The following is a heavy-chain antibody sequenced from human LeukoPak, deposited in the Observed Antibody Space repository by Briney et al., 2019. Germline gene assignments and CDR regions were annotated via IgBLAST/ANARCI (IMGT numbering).Heavy chain of an antibody. V-gene: IGHV3-64*02. CDR2: INTDGRIT. D-gene: IGHD1-26*01. CDR1: GFSFRNYA. J-gene: IGHJ4*02. CDR3: TRDGGSFCDFDY. Sequence: GGSLGLSCVASGFSFRNYAIHWVRQAPGRGLEYVSVINTDGRITYCADSVKGRFTISRDNSKNTVYLQMGSLRGEDMAVYYCTRDGGSFCDFDYWGQGALVTVSS.